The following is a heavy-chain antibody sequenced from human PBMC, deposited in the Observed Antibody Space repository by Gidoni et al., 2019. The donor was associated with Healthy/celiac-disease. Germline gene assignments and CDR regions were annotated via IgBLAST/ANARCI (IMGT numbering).Heavy chain of an antibody. J-gene: IGHJ1*01. V-gene: IGHV1-69*08. CDR3: ARDSSGFYFQH. Sequence: QVQLVQSGAEVKKPGSSVKVSCKASGGNFSSYTISWVRQAPGQGLEWMGRIIPILGIANYAQKFQGRVTITADKSTSTAYMELSSLRSEDTAVYYCARDSSGFYFQHWGQGTLVTVSS. CDR1: GGNFSSYT. CDR2: IIPILGIA. D-gene: IGHD6-25*01.